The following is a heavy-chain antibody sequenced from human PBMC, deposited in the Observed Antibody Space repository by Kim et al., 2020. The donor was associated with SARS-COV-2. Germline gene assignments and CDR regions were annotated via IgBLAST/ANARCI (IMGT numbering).Heavy chain of an antibody. CDR3: AKDPYNSDHVDGGPY. D-gene: IGHD1-20*01. Sequence: GGSLRLSCAASGFTFSSYAINWVRQSPGKGLEWVSSISGSGGSTYYADSVKGRFTISRDNAKNTVYLQINSLRAEDTAVYHCAKDPYNSDHVDGGPYWGQGTLVTVSS. V-gene: IGHV3-23*01. CDR1: GFTFSSYA. J-gene: IGHJ4*02. CDR2: ISGSGGST.